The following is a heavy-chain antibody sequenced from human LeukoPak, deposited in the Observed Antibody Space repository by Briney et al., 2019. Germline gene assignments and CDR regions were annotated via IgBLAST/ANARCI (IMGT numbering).Heavy chain of an antibody. J-gene: IGHJ6*02. CDR1: GGTFSSYA. D-gene: IGHD2-2*01. CDR3: ANPDQTSPGRFKYGMDV. Sequence: GASVKVSCKASGGTFSSYAISWVRQALGQGLEWMGRIIPILGIANYAQKFQGRVTITADKSTSTAYMELSSLRSEDTAVYYCANPDQTSPGRFKYGMDVWGQGTTVTVSS. V-gene: IGHV1-69*04. CDR2: IIPILGIA.